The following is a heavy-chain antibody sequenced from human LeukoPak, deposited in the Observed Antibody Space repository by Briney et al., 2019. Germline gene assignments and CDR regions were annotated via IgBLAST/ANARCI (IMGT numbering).Heavy chain of an antibody. CDR1: GYTFTSYA. V-gene: IGHV1-3*03. Sequence: ASVKVSCKASGYTFTSYAMHWVRQAPGQRLEWMGWINAGSGNTKYSQEFQGRVTVTRDTSASTAYLELSSLRSEDMAVYYCARGFCTNGVCYRGTYYYYMDVWGKGTTVTVSS. D-gene: IGHD2-8*01. CDR2: INAGSGNT. J-gene: IGHJ6*03. CDR3: ARGFCTNGVCYRGTYYYYMDV.